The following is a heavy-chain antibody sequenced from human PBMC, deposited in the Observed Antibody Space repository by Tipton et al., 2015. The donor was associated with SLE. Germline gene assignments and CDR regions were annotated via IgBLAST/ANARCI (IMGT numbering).Heavy chain of an antibody. Sequence: TLSLTCTVSGGSISSYYWSWIRQPPGKGLEWIGYIYYSGSTNYNPSLKSRVTISVDTSKNQFSLKLTSVTAADTAVYYCARAGYTNGWYVGHWGQGTLVTVSS. CDR2: IYYSGST. D-gene: IGHD6-13*01. CDR3: ARAGYTNGWYVGH. J-gene: IGHJ4*02. V-gene: IGHV4-59*12. CDR1: GGSISSYY.